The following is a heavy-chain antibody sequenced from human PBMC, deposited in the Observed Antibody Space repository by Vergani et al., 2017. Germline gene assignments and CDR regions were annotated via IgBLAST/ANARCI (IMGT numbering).Heavy chain of an antibody. D-gene: IGHD3-16*02. CDR2: IYYSGST. Sequence: QVQLQESGPGLVKPSETLSLTCTVSGGSVSSGSYYWSWIRQPPGKGLEWIGYIYYSGSTNYNPPLKSRVTLSVDTSKNQFSLKLSSVTAADTAVYYCARDPIVGIGGVIVPLGYWGQGTLVTVSS. J-gene: IGHJ4*02. V-gene: IGHV4-61*01. CDR3: ARDPIVGIGGVIVPLGY. CDR1: GGSVSSGSYY.